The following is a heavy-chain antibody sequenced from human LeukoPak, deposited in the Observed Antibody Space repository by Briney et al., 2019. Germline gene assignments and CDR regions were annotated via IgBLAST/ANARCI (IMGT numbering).Heavy chain of an antibody. D-gene: IGHD4-23*01. Sequence: PGRSLRLSCAASGFTFSNYGMHWVRQAPGKGLEWVAVIWYDGSNKYCADSVKGRFTISRDNSKNTLYLQMNSLRVEDTAVYYCARDRYGANSPFDYWGQGTLVTVSS. J-gene: IGHJ4*02. CDR2: IWYDGSNK. CDR3: ARDRYGANSPFDY. CDR1: GFTFSNYG. V-gene: IGHV3-33*01.